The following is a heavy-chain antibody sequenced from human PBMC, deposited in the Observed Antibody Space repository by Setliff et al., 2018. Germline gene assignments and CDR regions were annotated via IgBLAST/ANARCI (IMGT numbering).Heavy chain of an antibody. Sequence: SEPLSLTCTVSGGSISSSSYYWGWIRQPPGKVLEWIGSIYYSGSTYYNPSLKSRVTISVDTSKNQFSLPMSSLTAADAEVYYCARGRNVADRLLDTWGQGSRVTVSS. CDR1: GGSISSSSYY. CDR3: ARGRNVADRLLDT. V-gene: IGHV4-39*07. J-gene: IGHJ5*02. CDR2: IYYSGST. D-gene: IGHD6-6*01.